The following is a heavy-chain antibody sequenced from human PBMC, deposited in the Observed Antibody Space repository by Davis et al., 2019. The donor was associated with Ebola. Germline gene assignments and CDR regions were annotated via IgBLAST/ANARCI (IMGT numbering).Heavy chain of an antibody. CDR1: GFTFNSYA. J-gene: IGHJ4*02. CDR2: ISSTTSYI. CDR3: AKDHRFIVAAVTGLDY. D-gene: IGHD5-12*01. V-gene: IGHV3-21*01. Sequence: GGSLRLSCAASGFTFNSYAMSWVRQAPGKGLEWVSSISSTTSYIYYADSVKGRFTISRDNAKSSLYLQMDSLRAEDTAVYFCAKDHRFIVAAVTGLDYWGQGTPVTVSS.